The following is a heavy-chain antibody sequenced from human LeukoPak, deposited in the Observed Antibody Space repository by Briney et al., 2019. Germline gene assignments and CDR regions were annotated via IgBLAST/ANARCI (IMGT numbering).Heavy chain of an antibody. Sequence: GGSLRLSCAASGFTFSSYGMHWVRQAPGKGLEGVAVISYDGGNKYYADSVKGRFTISRDNSKNTLYLQMNSLRAEDTAVYYCAKVDQLVVVTGFDYWGQGTLVTVSS. CDR3: AKVDQLVVVTGFDY. CDR1: GFTFSSYG. J-gene: IGHJ4*02. D-gene: IGHD2-21*02. CDR2: ISYDGGNK. V-gene: IGHV3-30*18.